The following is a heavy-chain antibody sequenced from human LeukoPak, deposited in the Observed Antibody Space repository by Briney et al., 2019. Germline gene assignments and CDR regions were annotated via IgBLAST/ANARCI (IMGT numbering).Heavy chain of an antibody. V-gene: IGHV4-39*01. Sequence: TSSETLSLTCTVSGGSIRSSYYYWGWIRQPPGKGLEWIGSIYDSGSTYYNPSLKSRVTISVETSKNQFYLKLNSVTAADTVVYYCARHYGPWGRGTLVTVSS. CDR2: IYDSGST. CDR1: GGSIRSSYYY. CDR3: ARHYGP. D-gene: IGHD3-10*01. J-gene: IGHJ5*02.